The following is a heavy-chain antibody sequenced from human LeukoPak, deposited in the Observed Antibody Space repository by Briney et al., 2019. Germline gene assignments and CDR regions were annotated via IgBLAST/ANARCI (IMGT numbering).Heavy chain of an antibody. CDR1: GFTVSSNS. V-gene: IGHV3-53*01. D-gene: IGHD3-22*01. CDR2: IYTTGNT. Sequence: GSLRLSCTVSGFTVSSNSMSWVRQAPGKGLEWVSFIYTTGNTHNSDSVKGRFTISRDSFKNTLYLQMNSLRAEDTAVYYCARRAGDYSHPYDYWGQGTLVTVSS. CDR3: ARRAGDYSHPYDY. J-gene: IGHJ4*02.